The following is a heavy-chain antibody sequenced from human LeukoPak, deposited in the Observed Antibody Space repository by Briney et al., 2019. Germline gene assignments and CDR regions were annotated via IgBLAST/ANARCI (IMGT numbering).Heavy chain of an antibody. CDR2: ISSSSSYI. J-gene: IGHJ4*02. CDR3: AKRSVGYSYGYYFDY. V-gene: IGHV3-21*04. D-gene: IGHD5-18*01. CDR1: GFTFSSYS. Sequence: GGSLRLSCAASGFTFSSYSMNWVRQAPGKGLEWVSSISSSSSYIYYADSVKGRFTISRDNSKNTLYLQMNSLRAEDTAVYYCAKRSVGYSYGYYFDYWGQGTLVTVSS.